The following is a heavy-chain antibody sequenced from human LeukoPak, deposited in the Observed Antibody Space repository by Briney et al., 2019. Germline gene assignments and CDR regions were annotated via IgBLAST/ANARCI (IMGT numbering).Heavy chain of an antibody. CDR3: ARGRRDVFDI. CDR1: GYTFTFYD. CDR2: MNPHSGNT. J-gene: IGHJ3*02. V-gene: IGHV1-8*03. Sequence: ASVKVSCKASGYTFTFYDIQWVRQAAGQGLEWMGWMNPHSGNTGYAQKFLGRITLTRNTSTSMAYMELASLKSEDPAVYYCARGRRDVFDIWGQGTTVTVS.